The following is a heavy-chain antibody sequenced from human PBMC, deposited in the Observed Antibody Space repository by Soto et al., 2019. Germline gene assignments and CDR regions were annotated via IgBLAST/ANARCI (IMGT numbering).Heavy chain of an antibody. D-gene: IGHD2-2*01. J-gene: IGHJ6*03. CDR1: GFTFCNYY. Sequence: GGSLRLSCAASGFTFCNYYMSWIRQAPGKGLEWVSYISSIGSTIYYADSVKGRFTISRDNAKNSLYLQMNSLRAEDTAVYYCARDSGCSSTSCYVGLFGYYYYMDVWGKGTTVTVSS. CDR2: ISSIGSTI. V-gene: IGHV3-11*01. CDR3: ARDSGCSSTSCYVGLFGYYYYMDV.